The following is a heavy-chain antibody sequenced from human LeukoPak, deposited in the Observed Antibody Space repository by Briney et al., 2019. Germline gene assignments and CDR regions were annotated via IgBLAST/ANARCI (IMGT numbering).Heavy chain of an antibody. J-gene: IGHJ4*02. V-gene: IGHV1-46*01. CDR3: ARVSGDYSMPFDY. CDR1: GYTFTGYY. CDR2: INPSGGST. D-gene: IGHD2/OR15-2a*01. Sequence: ASVKASCKASGYTFTGYYMHWVRQAPGQGLEWMGIINPSGGSTTYAQKFQGRVTMTRDMSPSTVYMELSSLRSEDTAVYHCARVSGDYSMPFDYWGQGTLVTVSS.